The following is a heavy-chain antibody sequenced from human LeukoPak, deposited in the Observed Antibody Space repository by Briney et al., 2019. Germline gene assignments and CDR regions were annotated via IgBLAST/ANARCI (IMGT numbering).Heavy chain of an antibody. V-gene: IGHV1-8*03. CDR1: GYTFMSYA. Sequence: GASVKVSCKPSGYTFMSYAINWVRQAPGQGLEWVGRISTYNGNTKYAEKFQGRVTITRNTSISTAYMELSSLRSEDTAVYYCAREGAGSDYYYMDVWGKGTTVTVSS. CDR2: ISTYNGNT. CDR3: AREGAGSDYYYMDV. J-gene: IGHJ6*03. D-gene: IGHD3-10*01.